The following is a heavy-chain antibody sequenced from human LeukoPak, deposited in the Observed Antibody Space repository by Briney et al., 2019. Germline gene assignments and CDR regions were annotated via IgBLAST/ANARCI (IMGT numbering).Heavy chain of an antibody. CDR2: IYYSGST. CDR1: GGSFSNGDYY. CDR3: ARSEGYAFDP. V-gene: IGHV4-30-4*01. D-gene: IGHD2-15*01. J-gene: IGHJ5*02. Sequence: SQTLSLTCIVFGGSFSNGDYYWSWIRQPPGKGLEWIGYIYYSGSTFYNPSLKSRVTISLDTSKSRFSLKLSSVTAADTAVYYCARSEGYAFDPWGQGTLVTVSS.